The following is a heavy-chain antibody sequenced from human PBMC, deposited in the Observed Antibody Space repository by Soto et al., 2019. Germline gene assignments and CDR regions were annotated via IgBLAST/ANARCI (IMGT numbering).Heavy chain of an antibody. V-gene: IGHV1-18*01. D-gene: IGHD1-1*01. J-gene: IGHJ4*02. CDR2: ISADNGNT. Sequence: QVHLVQSGAEVKKPGASVKVSCKGSGYAFTTYGITWVRQAPGQGLEWMGWISADNGNTNYAQKLQGRVTMTRDTSTSTAYMELRSLRSGGTAVYYCARGRYGDYWGQGALVTVSS. CDR3: ARGRYGDY. CDR1: GYAFTTYG.